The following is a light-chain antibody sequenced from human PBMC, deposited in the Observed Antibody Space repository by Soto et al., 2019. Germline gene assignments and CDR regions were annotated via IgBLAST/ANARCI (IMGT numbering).Light chain of an antibody. V-gene: IGKV3-20*01. Sequence: EIVMTQSPATLSVSPGEKATLSCRASQSVSSNLAWYQQKPGQAPRLDIYGASSRATGIPDRFSGSGSGTDFTLTISRLEPEDFAVYYCQQYGSSLITFGQGTRLEI. J-gene: IGKJ5*01. CDR1: QSVSSN. CDR2: GAS. CDR3: QQYGSSLIT.